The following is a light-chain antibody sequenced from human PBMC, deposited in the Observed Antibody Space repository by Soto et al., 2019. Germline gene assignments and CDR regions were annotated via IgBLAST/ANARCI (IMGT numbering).Light chain of an antibody. CDR1: SSDVGFYNY. CDR3: SSYTSSSPVV. Sequence: QSALTQPASVSGSPGQSITISCTGTSSDVGFYNYVSWYQQHPGTAHKLMIYDVSRRPSGVSNRFSGSKSGNTASLTISGLQAEDEADYYCSSYTSSSPVVFGGGTKLTVL. V-gene: IGLV2-14*01. CDR2: DVS. J-gene: IGLJ2*01.